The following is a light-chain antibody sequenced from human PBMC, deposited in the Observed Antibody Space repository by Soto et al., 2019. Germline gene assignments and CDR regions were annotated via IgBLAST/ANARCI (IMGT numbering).Light chain of an antibody. Sequence: ETVMTQSPATLSVSPGERATLSCRASQSVSSNLAWYQQKPGQAPRLLIYGASTRATGIPARFSGSGSGTEFTLAISSLQSEDFAVYYCQQYNNGITFGQGTRLE. CDR2: GAS. CDR1: QSVSSN. CDR3: QQYNNGIT. J-gene: IGKJ5*01. V-gene: IGKV3-15*01.